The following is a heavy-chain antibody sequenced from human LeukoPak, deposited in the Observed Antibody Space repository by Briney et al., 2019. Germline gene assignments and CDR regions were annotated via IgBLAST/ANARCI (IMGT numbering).Heavy chain of an antibody. CDR3: ARGSNYYDSGRGWFDP. J-gene: IGHJ5*02. CDR1: GVSISSSNSY. CDR2: IYYSGNT. Sequence: SETLSLTCTVSGVSISSSNSYWGWTRQPPGKGLEWIGSIYYSGNTYYNASLKSQVSISIDTSKNQFSLRLTSVTAADTAVYYCARGSNYYDSGRGWFDPWGQGTLVTVSS. D-gene: IGHD3-10*01. V-gene: IGHV4-39*01.